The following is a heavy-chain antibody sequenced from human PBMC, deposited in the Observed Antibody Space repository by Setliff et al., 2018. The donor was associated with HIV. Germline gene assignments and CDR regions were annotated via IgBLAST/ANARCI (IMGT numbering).Heavy chain of an antibody. CDR2: IYYSETT. Sequence: PSETLSLTCTVSSDSISPYYWSWIRQPPGRGLEWIGFIYYSETTYYNSSLKSRVTISVDTSKNQFSLKLTSVTAADTAVYYCARGDHRIIPAAGSGWFDPWGQGTLVTVSS. J-gene: IGHJ5*02. D-gene: IGHD3-3*01. CDR1: SDSISPYY. CDR3: ARGDHRIIPAAGSGWFDP. V-gene: IGHV4-59*04.